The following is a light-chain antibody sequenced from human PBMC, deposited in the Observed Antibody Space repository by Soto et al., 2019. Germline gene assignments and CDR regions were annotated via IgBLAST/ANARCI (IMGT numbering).Light chain of an antibody. Sequence: DIRVTQSPSSLSASVGDRVTITCRTSQNINIFLNWYQQKPGRAPMVVISAASNLESGVPSRFSGSGSGTEFTLTISSLQPDDFATYYCQHYNSYSEAFGQGTKVDIK. CDR1: QNINIF. V-gene: IGKV1-5*01. CDR2: AAS. J-gene: IGKJ1*01. CDR3: QHYNSYSEA.